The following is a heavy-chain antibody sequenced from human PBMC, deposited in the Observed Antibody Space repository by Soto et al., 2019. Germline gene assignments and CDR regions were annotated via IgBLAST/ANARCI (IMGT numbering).Heavy chain of an antibody. CDR1: GYSFAGYW. Sequence: LGESRKISCKGSGYSFAGYWITWVRQKPGKGLEWMGRIDPSDSQTYYSPSFRGHVTISATKSITTVFLQWSSLRASDTAMYYCARQIYDSDTGPNFQYYFDSSGPGTPLTVS. D-gene: IGHD3-22*01. CDR2: IDPSDSQT. J-gene: IGHJ4*02. CDR3: ARQIYDSDTGPNFQYYFDS. V-gene: IGHV5-10-1*01.